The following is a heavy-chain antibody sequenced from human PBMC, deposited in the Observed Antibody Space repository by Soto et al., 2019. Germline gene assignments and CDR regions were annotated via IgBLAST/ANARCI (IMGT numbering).Heavy chain of an antibody. Sequence: QVQLVESGGGLVKPGGSLRLSCAASGFTFSDYYMSWIRQAPGKGLEWVSYISSSSSYTNYADSVKGRFTISRDNAKNSLYLQMNSLRAEDTAVYYCARDPFVLDSGKGGLDYWGQGTLVTVSS. CDR2: ISSSSSYT. V-gene: IGHV3-11*05. J-gene: IGHJ4*02. D-gene: IGHD1-26*01. CDR3: ARDPFVLDSGKGGLDY. CDR1: GFTFSDYY.